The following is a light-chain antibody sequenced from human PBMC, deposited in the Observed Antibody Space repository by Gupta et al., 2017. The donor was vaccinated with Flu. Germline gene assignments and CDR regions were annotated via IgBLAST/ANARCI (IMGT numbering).Light chain of an antibody. Sequence: GDSLRNSYASLYQQKPGPAPVLVIYAKNIRPSGIPDRFSGSSSGNTASLTITGAQAEDEADYYCNSRDSTDNHQAVFGGGTKLTVL. CDR3: NSRDSTDNHQAV. J-gene: IGLJ2*01. V-gene: IGLV3-19*01. CDR2: AKN. CDR1: SLRNSY.